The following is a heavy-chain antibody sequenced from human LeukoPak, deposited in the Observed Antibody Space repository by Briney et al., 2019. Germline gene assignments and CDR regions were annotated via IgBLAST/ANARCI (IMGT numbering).Heavy chain of an antibody. Sequence: PSETLSLTCTVPGGSTSSYYWSWIRQPPGKGLEWIGYIYYSGSTNYNPSLKSRVTISVDTSKNQSSLKLSSVTAADTAVYYCARVYCSSTSCYRAFDIWGQGTMVTVSS. CDR2: IYYSGST. D-gene: IGHD2-2*02. CDR1: GGSTSSYY. CDR3: ARVYCSSTSCYRAFDI. V-gene: IGHV4-59*01. J-gene: IGHJ3*02.